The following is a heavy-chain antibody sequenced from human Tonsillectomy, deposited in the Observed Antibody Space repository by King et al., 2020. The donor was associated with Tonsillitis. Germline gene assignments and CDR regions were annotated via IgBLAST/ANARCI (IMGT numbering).Heavy chain of an antibody. CDR2: MYESGST. CDR1: GGSISSGGYS. J-gene: IGHJ4*02. D-gene: IGHD2-15*01. V-gene: IGHV4-30-2*01. Sequence: QLQLQESGARLVKPSQTLSLTCAVSGGSISSGGYSWSWIRQPPGKGLEWIGYMYESGSTSYNPSLKSRVTISIDRSKNHFALKLSSMTAADTAVYYCAAGDCSGGRCYPVDYWGQGILVTVSS. CDR3: AAGDCSGGRCYPVDY.